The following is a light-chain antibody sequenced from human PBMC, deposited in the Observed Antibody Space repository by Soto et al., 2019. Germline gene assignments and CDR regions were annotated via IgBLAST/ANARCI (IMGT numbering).Light chain of an antibody. V-gene: IGLV7-46*01. CDR2: DVN. CDR1: SGAVTSSNY. J-gene: IGLJ7*01. Sequence: QSVVTQAPSLSVSPGGSVTLTCGSSSGAVTSSNYPYWYQVKPGQAPRILLYDVNNKHSWTPARFSGSLLGGKAALTLSGAQPEDEADYYCRPSYSGPSIFGTGTQLTVL. CDR3: RPSYSGPSI.